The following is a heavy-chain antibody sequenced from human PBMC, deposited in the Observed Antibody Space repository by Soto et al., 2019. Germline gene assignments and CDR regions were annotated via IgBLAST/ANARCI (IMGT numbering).Heavy chain of an antibody. CDR3: AKDPTSYDSSAQFDS. V-gene: IGHV3-48*02. CDR1: GVTFSPYN. CDR2: ISRNGETI. D-gene: IGHD3-22*01. Sequence: GGSLRLSCAASGVTFSPYNMNWVRQAPGKGLEWLSYISRNGETIYYADSVKGRFTISRDNAKKSLYLQMNSLRDEDTAVYYCAKDPTSYDSSAQFDSWGQGTLVTVSS. J-gene: IGHJ4*02.